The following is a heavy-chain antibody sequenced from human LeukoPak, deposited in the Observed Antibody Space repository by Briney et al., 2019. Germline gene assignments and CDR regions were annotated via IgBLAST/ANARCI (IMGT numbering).Heavy chain of an antibody. V-gene: IGHV1-46*01. CDR1: EYPFTSYY. J-gene: IGHJ4*02. Sequence: GASVKVSCKTSEYPFTSYYIHWVRQAPGQGLEWMGLINPSSGSTSYAQKFLGRVTMTRDTSTSTVHMDLSSLRSEDMAVYYCARGPLDSGSYHSDPCFDYWGQGTLVTVSS. CDR3: ARGPLDSGSYHSDPCFDY. D-gene: IGHD1-26*01. CDR2: INPSSGST.